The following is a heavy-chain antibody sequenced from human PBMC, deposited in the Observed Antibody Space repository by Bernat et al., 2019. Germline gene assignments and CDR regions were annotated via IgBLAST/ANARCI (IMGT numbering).Heavy chain of an antibody. V-gene: IGHV3-23*01. CDR2: ISGSGGST. CDR3: AKGLITIFGAFDY. J-gene: IGHJ4*02. CDR1: GFTFSSYA. Sequence: EVQLLESGGGLVQPGGSLRLSCAASGFTFSSYAMSWVRQAPGKGLEWVSAISGSGGSTYYADSVRGRFTISRDNSKDTLYLQMNSLRAEDTAVYYCAKGLITIFGAFDYWGQGTLVTVSS. D-gene: IGHD3-3*01.